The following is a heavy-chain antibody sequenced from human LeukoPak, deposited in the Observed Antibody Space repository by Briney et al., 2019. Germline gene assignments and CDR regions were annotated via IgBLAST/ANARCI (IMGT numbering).Heavy chain of an antibody. CDR1: GGSFSGYY. V-gene: IGHV4-34*01. CDR3: ASLTGTPPDYYYYYMDV. CDR2: INHSGST. Sequence: SETLSLTCAVYGGSFSGYYWSWIRQPPGKGLEWIGEINHSGSTNYNPSLKSRVTISVDTSKNQFSLKLSSVTAADTAVYYCASLTGTPPDYYYYYMDVWGKGTTVTVSS. J-gene: IGHJ6*03. D-gene: IGHD1-20*01.